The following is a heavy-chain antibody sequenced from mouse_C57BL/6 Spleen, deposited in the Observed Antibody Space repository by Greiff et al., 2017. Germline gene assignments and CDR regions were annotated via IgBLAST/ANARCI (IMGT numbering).Heavy chain of an antibody. CDR2: ISSGSSTI. V-gene: IGHV5-17*01. Sequence: EVKVVESGGGLVKPGGSLKLPCAASGFTFSDYGMHWVRQAPEKGLEWVAYISSGSSTIYYADTVKGRFTISRDNAKNTLFLQMTSLRSEDTAMYYCARHYFDYWGQGTTLTVSS. CDR3: ARHYFDY. J-gene: IGHJ2*01. CDR1: GFTFSDYG.